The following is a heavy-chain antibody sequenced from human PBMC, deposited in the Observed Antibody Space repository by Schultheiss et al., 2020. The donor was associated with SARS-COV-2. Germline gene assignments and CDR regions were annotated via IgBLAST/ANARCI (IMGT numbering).Heavy chain of an antibody. CDR2: INPNSGGT. Sequence: ASVKVSCKASGYTFTNYYIHWVRQAPGQGLEWMGRINPNSGGTNYAQNFQGRVTMTRDTSTSTVYMELSSLRSEDTAVYYCAKGELEQFDYWGQGTLVTVSS. J-gene: IGHJ4*02. D-gene: IGHD1/OR15-1a*01. V-gene: IGHV1-46*01. CDR1: GYTFTNYY. CDR3: AKGELEQFDY.